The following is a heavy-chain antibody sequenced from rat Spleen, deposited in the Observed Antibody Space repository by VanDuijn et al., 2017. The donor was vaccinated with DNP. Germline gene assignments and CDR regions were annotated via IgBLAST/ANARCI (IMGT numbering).Heavy chain of an antibody. CDR3: VRGDWAH. D-gene: IGHD4-6*01. CDR2: IWSGGNT. CDR1: GFSVTRYT. J-gene: IGHJ2*01. V-gene: IGHV2-30*01. Sequence: QVQLKESGPGLVQASKTLSLTCAVSGFSVTRYTVHWVRQPTGKGLEWLGIIWSGGNTDYNSALKSRLSISRDTSKSQVFLKMNSLQTEDMATYYCVRGDWAHWGQGVMVTVSS.